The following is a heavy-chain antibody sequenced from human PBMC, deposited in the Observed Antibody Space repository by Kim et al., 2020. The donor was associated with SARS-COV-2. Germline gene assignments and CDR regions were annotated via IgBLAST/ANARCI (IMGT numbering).Heavy chain of an antibody. V-gene: IGHV3-53*04. J-gene: IGHJ4*02. CDR1: GFTVSSNY. CDR3: ARGGLGYSSGWYDY. Sequence: GGSLRLSCAASGFTVSSNYMSWVRQAPGKGLEWVSVIYSGGSTYYADSVKGRFTISRHNSKNTLYLQMNSLRAEDTAVYYCARGGLGYSSGWYDYWGQGTLVTVSS. CDR2: IYSGGST. D-gene: IGHD6-19*01.